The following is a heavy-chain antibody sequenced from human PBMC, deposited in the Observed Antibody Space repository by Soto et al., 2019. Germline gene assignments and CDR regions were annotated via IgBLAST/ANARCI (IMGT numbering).Heavy chain of an antibody. CDR3: ARDATNSRYFDY. D-gene: IGHD7-27*01. CDR2: ISSSSSYI. V-gene: IGHV3-21*01. CDR1: GFTFSSYS. J-gene: IGHJ4*02. Sequence: GGSLRLSCAASGFTFSSYSMNWVRQAPGKGLEWVSSISSSSSYIYYADSVKGRFTISRDNAKNSLFLQMNSLRAEDTAVYYCARDATNSRYFDYWGQGALVTVS.